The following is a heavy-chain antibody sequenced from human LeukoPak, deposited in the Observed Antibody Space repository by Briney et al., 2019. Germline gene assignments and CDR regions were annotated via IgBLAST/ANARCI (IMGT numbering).Heavy chain of an antibody. D-gene: IGHD7-27*01. V-gene: IGHV4-59*01. CDR3: ARDYITGDGIDYYYYMDV. CDR1: GGSISSYY. Sequence: SETLSLTCTVSGGSISSYYWSWIRQPPGKGLEWIGYIYYSGSTNYNPSLKSRVTISVDTSKNQFSLKLSSVTAADTAVYYCARDYITGDGIDYYYYMDVWGKGTTVTVSS. CDR2: IYYSGST. J-gene: IGHJ6*03.